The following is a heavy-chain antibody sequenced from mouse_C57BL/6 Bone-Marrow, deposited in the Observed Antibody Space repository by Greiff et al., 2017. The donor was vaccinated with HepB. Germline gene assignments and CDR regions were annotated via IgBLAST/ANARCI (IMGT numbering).Heavy chain of an antibody. CDR3: ARRAQATYDY. D-gene: IGHD3-2*02. J-gene: IGHJ2*01. V-gene: IGHV1-50*01. CDR2: IDPSDSYT. CDR1: GYTFTSYW. Sequence: QVQLQQPGAELVKPGASVKLSCKASGYTFTSYWMQWVKQRPGQGLEWIGAIDPSDSYTNYNQKFKGKATLTVDTSSSTAYMQLSSLTSEDSAVYYCARRAQATYDYWGQGTTLTVSS.